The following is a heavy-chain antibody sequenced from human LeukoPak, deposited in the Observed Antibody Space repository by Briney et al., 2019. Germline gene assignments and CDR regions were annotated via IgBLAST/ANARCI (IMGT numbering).Heavy chain of an antibody. D-gene: IGHD3-3*01. Sequence: KPSETLSLTCTVSGGSISSYYWSWIRQPPGKGLEWIGYIYYSGSTNYNPSLKSRVTVSVDTSKNQFSLKLSSVTAADTAVYYCAGGTYYDFWSGPYYYGMDVWGQGTTVTVSS. CDR3: AGGTYYDFWSGPYYYGMDV. J-gene: IGHJ6*02. V-gene: IGHV4-59*01. CDR1: GGSISSYY. CDR2: IYYSGST.